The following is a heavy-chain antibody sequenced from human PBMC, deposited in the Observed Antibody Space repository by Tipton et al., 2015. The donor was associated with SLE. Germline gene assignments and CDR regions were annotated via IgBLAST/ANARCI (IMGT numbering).Heavy chain of an antibody. CDR3: ASALLDYLDY. J-gene: IGHJ4*02. Sequence: SLRLSCAASGFTIGTYAMSWVRQAPGKGLEWVTGISYDGSNKYYADSVKGRFTISRDNSKNTLSLQMNSLRPEDTAVYYCASALLDYLDYWGQGTLVTVSS. CDR2: ISYDGSNK. V-gene: IGHV3-30*04. CDR1: GFTIGTYA. D-gene: IGHD2-15*01.